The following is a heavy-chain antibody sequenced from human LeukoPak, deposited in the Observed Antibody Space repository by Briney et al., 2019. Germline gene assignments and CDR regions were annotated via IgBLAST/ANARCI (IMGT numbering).Heavy chain of an antibody. V-gene: IGHV7-4-1*02. Sequence: ASVKVSCKASRYTFTNYAISWVRQAPGQGLEWVGWINTNIGNSTYAQGFTGRFVFSLDTSVSTAYLQISSLKAEDTAVYYCARHWRLFDFWGQGTLVTVSS. CDR3: ARHWRLFDF. CDR2: INTNIGNS. CDR1: RYTFTNYA. D-gene: IGHD1-1*01. J-gene: IGHJ4*02.